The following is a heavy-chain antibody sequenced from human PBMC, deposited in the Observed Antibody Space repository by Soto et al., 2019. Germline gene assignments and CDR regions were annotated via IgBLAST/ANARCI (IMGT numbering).Heavy chain of an antibody. D-gene: IGHD2-15*01. Sequence: EVQLLESGGGLVQPGGSLRLSCAASGFTFSSYAMSWVRQAPGKGLEWVSAISGSGGSTYYADSVKGRFTISRDNSKNTLYLQMNSLRAEDTAVYYCATVCSGGSCYSGGGFDYWGQGTLVTVSS. CDR2: ISGSGGST. V-gene: IGHV3-23*01. CDR3: ATVCSGGSCYSGGGFDY. CDR1: GFTFSSYA. J-gene: IGHJ4*02.